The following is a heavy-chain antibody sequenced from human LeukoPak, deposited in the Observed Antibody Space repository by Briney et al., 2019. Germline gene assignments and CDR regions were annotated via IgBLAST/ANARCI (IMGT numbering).Heavy chain of an antibody. CDR2: ISSSSSYI. CDR1: GFTFSSYA. CDR3: AREIAAAAYCVDY. V-gene: IGHV3-21*01. D-gene: IGHD6-13*01. J-gene: IGHJ4*02. Sequence: GGSLRLSCAASGFTFSSYAMSWVRQAPGKGLEWVSSISSSSSYIYCADSVKGRFTISRDNAKNSLYLQMNSLRAEDTAVYYCAREIAAAAYCVDYWGQGTLVTVSS.